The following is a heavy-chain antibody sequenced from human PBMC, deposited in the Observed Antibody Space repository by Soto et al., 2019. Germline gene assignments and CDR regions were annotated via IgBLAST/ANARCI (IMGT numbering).Heavy chain of an antibody. CDR3: ARESDRLYYDFWSGYYRDYYYGMDV. CDR1: GYTSTSYG. D-gene: IGHD3-3*01. CDR2: ISAYNGNT. V-gene: IGHV1-18*04. J-gene: IGHJ6*02. Sequence: ASVKVSCKASGYTSTSYGISWVRQAPGQGLEWMGWISAYNGNTNYAQKLQGRVTMTTDTSTSTAYMELRSLRSDDTAVYYCARESDRLYYDFWSGYYRDYYYGMDVWGQGTTVTVSS.